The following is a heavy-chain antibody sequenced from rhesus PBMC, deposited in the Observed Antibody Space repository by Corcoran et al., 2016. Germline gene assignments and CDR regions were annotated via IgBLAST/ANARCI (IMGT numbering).Heavy chain of an antibody. CDR1: GGSISGGYG. CDR2: IFGSIGST. CDR3: ARLGYSGSWKWLDGLDS. V-gene: IGHV4S7*01. J-gene: IGHJ6*01. Sequence: QVQLQESGPGLVKPSETLSLTCAVSGGSISGGYGWSGIRQPPGKGLEWIGHIFGSIGSTYYNPSLKRRVTISRDTSKNQFSLKLSSVTAADTAVYYCARLGYSGSWKWLDGLDSWGQGVVVTVSS. D-gene: IGHD6-25*01.